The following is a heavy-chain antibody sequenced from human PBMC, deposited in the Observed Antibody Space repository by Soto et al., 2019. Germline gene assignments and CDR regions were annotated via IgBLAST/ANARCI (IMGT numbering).Heavy chain of an antibody. Sequence: QVQLQESGPGLVKPSDTLSLTCAVSGYSISSSNWWGWIRQPPGKGLEWIGCIYYSGTTYYNPSLKSRVTMSVDTSKLQFSLKLTSVPAGDAAVYHCARREIQGPIDYWGQGTLVSVSS. J-gene: IGHJ4*02. D-gene: IGHD1-26*01. CDR2: IYYSGTT. CDR1: GYSISSSNW. CDR3: ARREIQGPIDY. V-gene: IGHV4-28*01.